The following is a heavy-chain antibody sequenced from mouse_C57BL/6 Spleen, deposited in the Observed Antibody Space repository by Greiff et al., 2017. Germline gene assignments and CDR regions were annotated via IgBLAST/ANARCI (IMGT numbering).Heavy chain of an antibody. D-gene: IGHD2-3*01. CDR2: IWRGGST. J-gene: IGHJ3*01. CDR3: AKNYDGYPAY. Sequence: VMLVESGPGLVQPSQSLSITCTVSGFSLTSYGVHWVRQSPGKGLEWLGVIWRGGSTDYNAAFMSRLSITKDHSKSQVFFNMNSLQADDTAIYYCAKNYDGYPAYWGQGTLVTVSA. CDR1: GFSLTSYG. V-gene: IGHV2-5*01.